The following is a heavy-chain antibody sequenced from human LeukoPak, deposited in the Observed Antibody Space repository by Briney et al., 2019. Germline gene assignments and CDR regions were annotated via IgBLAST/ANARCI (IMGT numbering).Heavy chain of an antibody. CDR1: GFSLRTGGGG. D-gene: IGHD3-9*01. CDR2: SCWSDDK. CDR3: AHRHILTGDAFDI. J-gene: IGHJ3*02. V-gene: IGHV2-5*01. Sequence: SGPTLVKPTQTRTLTCTFSGFSLRTGGGGVGGIRQPPGKALEWLSLSCWSDDKRYSPSLKSRLNITTDTSKNQGVLTITTIDPLDTATYYCAHRHILTGDAFDIWGQGTMVTVSS.